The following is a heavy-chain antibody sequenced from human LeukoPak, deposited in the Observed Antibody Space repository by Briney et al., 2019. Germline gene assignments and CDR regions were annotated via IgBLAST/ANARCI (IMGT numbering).Heavy chain of an antibody. Sequence: RASETLSLTCTVSGDSISNYYWSWIRQPPGKGLEWIGYIYYSGSTNYNPSLKSRVTISVDTSKNQFSLKLSSVTAADTAVYYCARVERGQIGRYYYYYMDVWGKGTTVTVSS. D-gene: IGHD3-10*01. J-gene: IGHJ6*03. CDR2: IYYSGST. CDR1: GDSISNYY. V-gene: IGHV4-59*01. CDR3: ARVERGQIGRYYYYYMDV.